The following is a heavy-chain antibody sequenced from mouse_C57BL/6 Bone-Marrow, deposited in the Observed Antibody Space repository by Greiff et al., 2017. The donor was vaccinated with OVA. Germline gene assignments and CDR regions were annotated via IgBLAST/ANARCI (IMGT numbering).Heavy chain of an antibody. V-gene: IGHV3-6*01. J-gene: IGHJ2*01. CDR2: ISYDGSN. CDR1: GYSITSGYY. Sequence: EVQLVESGPGLVKPSQSLSLTCSVTGYSITSGYYWNWIRQFPGNKLEWMGYISYDGSNNYNPSLKNRISITRDTSKNQFFLKLNSVTTEDTATYYCARGENYYGSPYYWGQGTTLTVSS. CDR3: ARGENYYGSPYY. D-gene: IGHD1-1*01.